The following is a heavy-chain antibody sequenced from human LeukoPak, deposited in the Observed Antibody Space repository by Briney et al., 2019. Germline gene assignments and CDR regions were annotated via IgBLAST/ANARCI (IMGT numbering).Heavy chain of an antibody. CDR3: ARDQTTVTTFDY. CDR2: ISAYNGNT. CDR1: GGTFSSYT. Sequence: VASVKVSCKASGGTFSSYTISWVRQAPGQGLEWMGWISAYNGNTNYAQKLQGRVTMTTDTSTSTAYMELRSLRSDDTAVYYCARDQTTVTTFDYWGQGTLVTVSP. D-gene: IGHD4-11*01. V-gene: IGHV1-18*01. J-gene: IGHJ4*02.